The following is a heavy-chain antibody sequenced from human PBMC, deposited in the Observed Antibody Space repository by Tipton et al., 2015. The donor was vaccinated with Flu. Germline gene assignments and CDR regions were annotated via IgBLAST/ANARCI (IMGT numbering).Heavy chain of an antibody. CDR3: AKAGGSGRRY. CDR1: GFTFRGSA. D-gene: IGHD3-10*01. J-gene: IGHJ4*02. CDR2: ITDSGGSA. Sequence: SLRLSCTASGFTFRGSAMSWVRQAPGKGLEWVSSITDSGGSAHSADSVRGRFSISRDNSKNTVYLQMNSLRAEDTAVYYCAKAGGSGRRYWGQGTLVTVSS. V-gene: IGHV3-23*01.